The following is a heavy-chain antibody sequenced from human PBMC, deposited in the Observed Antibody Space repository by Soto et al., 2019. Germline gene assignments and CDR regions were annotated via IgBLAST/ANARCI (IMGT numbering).Heavy chain of an antibody. CDR2: ISSSTSYI. D-gene: IGHD2-15*01. Sequence: GGSLRLSCAASGFTFSSYTMNWVRQAPGKGLEWVSSISSSTSYIYYTDSVKGRFTISRDNAKNSLYLQMNSLRAEDTAMYYFARGLDDIGHFDYWGRGALVTVSS. CDR1: GFTFSSYT. V-gene: IGHV3-21*01. J-gene: IGHJ4*02. CDR3: ARGLDDIGHFDY.